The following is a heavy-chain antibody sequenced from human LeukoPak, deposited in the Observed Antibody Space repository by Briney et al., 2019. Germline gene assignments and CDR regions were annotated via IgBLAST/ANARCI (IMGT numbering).Heavy chain of an antibody. Sequence: GGSLRLSCAASGVTFSDYYMSWIRQAPGKGQEWVSYISSSGSTIYYADSVKGRFTVSRDNAENSLYLQMNSLRAEDTAVYYCAREGLQDDVYWGQGTLVTVSS. CDR2: ISSSGSTI. CDR3: AREGLQDDVY. V-gene: IGHV3-11*01. CDR1: GVTFSDYY. D-gene: IGHD5-24*01. J-gene: IGHJ4*02.